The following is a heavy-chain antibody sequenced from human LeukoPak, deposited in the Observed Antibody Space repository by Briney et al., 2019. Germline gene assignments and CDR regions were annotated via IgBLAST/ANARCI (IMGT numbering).Heavy chain of an antibody. CDR2: IYYSGST. CDR1: GGSISSYY. CDR3: ARGWELSFDY. V-gene: IGHV4-59*01. J-gene: IGHJ4*02. Sequence: SEALSLTCTVSGGSISSYYWSWIRQPPGKGLEWIGYIYYSGSTNYNPSLKSRVTISVDTSKNQFSLKLSSVTAADTAVYYCARGWELSFDYWGQGTLVTVSS. D-gene: IGHD1-26*01.